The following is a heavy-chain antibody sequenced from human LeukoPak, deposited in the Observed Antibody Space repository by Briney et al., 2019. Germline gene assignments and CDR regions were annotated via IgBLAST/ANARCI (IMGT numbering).Heavy chain of an antibody. V-gene: IGHV3-74*01. CDR2: INSDGSST. Sequence: QPGGSLRLSCAASGFTFSSYWMHWVRHAPGRGLVWVSRINSDGSSTIYADSVKGRVTISRDTAKNTLYLQMNSLRAEGTAVYCCARGSAVGGSSPIDYWGQGTLVT. J-gene: IGHJ4*02. CDR1: GFTFSSYW. CDR3: ARGSAVGGSSPIDY. D-gene: IGHD6-19*01.